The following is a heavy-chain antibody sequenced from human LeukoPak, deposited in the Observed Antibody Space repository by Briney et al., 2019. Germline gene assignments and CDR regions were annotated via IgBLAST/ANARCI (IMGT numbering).Heavy chain of an antibody. V-gene: IGHV5-51*01. D-gene: IGHD4-11*01. CDR1: GYSFTNYW. CDR3: ARTQSNYVIDY. Sequence: GESLKISCKGSGYSFTNYWIGWVRQMPGKGLEWMGIIYPGESDTRYSPSFQGQVTISADKSISTAYLQWGSLKASDTAMYYCARTQSNYVIDYWGQGTLVTVSS. J-gene: IGHJ4*02. CDR2: IYPGESDT.